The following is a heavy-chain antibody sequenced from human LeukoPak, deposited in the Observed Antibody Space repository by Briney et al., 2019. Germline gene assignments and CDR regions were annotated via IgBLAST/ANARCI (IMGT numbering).Heavy chain of an antibody. V-gene: IGHV4-4*07. Sequence: PSETLSLTCTVSGGSISSYYWSWIRQPAGKGLVWIGRIYTSGSTNYNPSLKSRVTMSVDTSKNQFSLKLSSVTAADTAVYYCARAHGGLRDWGQGTLVTVSS. CDR3: ARAHGGLRD. J-gene: IGHJ4*02. CDR1: GGSISSYY. D-gene: IGHD2-15*01. CDR2: IYTSGST.